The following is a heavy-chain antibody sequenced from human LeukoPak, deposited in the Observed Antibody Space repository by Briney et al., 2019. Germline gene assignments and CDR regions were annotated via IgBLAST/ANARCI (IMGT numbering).Heavy chain of an antibody. Sequence: ASVKVSCKASGYTFTSYGISWVRQAPGQGLEWMGLISAYNGNTNYAQKLQGRVTMTTDTSTSTAYMELRILRSADTAVYYCARAIIELGELSPCLDYWGQGTLVTVPS. D-gene: IGHD3-16*02. CDR1: GYTFTSYG. J-gene: IGHJ4*02. CDR2: ISAYNGNT. CDR3: ARAIIELGELSPCLDY. V-gene: IGHV1-18*01.